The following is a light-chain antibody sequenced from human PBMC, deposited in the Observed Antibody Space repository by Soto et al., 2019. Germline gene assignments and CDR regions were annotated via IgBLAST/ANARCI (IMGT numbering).Light chain of an antibody. CDR3: QQYGYEPIT. J-gene: IGKJ4*01. CDR1: QNIRSNY. CDR2: GPS. V-gene: IGKV3-20*01. Sequence: EVVLTQSPGTLSLSPGQRATLSCRASQNIRSNYVAWYQQKPGRAPRLLIFGPSSTATSIPDRFSASGSGTDFTLTISRLEPEDFAVYYCQQYGYEPITFGGGTKVDIK.